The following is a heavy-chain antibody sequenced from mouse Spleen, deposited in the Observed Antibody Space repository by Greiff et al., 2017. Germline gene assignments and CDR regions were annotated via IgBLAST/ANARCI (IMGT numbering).Heavy chain of an antibody. CDR1: GYAFTNYL. CDR3: ARSGYGNDYAMDY. D-gene: IGHD2-1*01. CDR2: INPGDGST. V-gene: IGHV1-54*01. J-gene: IGHJ4*01. Sequence: QVQLQQSGAELVRPGTSVKVSCKASGYAFTNYLIEWVKQRPGQGLEWIGVINPGDGSTKYNEKFKGKATLTADKSSSTAYMQLSSLTSENSAVYFCARSGYGNDYAMDYWGQGTSVTVSS.